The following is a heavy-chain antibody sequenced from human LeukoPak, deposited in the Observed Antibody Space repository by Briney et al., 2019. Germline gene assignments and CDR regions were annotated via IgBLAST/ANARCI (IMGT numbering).Heavy chain of an antibody. CDR3: ATYNNNLANFDY. D-gene: IGHD1-1*01. Sequence: GRSLRLSCAASGFTFSSHYMHWVRQAPGKGLEWVSAISSDGSNEDYADSVQGRFTISRDNSKNTLYLQMNSLRAEDTAVYYCATYNNNLANFDYWGQGTLVIVSS. CDR1: GFTFSSHY. CDR2: ISSDGSNE. J-gene: IGHJ4*02. V-gene: IGHV3-30-3*01.